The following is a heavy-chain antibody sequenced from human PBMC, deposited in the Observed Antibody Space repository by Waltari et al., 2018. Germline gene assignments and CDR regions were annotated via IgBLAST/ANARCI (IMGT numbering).Heavy chain of an antibody. CDR3: ARGSRSQWLVRGWFDP. Sequence: QVQLQESGPGLVKPSETLSLTCTVSGGSISSYYWSWIRQPPGKGLEWIGYIYYSGSTNYNPSLKSRVTISVDTSKNQFSLKLSSVTAADTAVYYCARGSRSQWLVRGWFDPWGQGTLVTVSS. J-gene: IGHJ5*02. V-gene: IGHV4-59*01. D-gene: IGHD6-19*01. CDR2: IYYSGST. CDR1: GGSISSYY.